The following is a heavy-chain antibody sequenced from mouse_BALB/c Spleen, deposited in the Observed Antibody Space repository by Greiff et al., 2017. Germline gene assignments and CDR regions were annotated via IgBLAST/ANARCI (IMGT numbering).Heavy chain of an antibody. D-gene: IGHD1-1*01. CDR2: INPDSSTI. Sequence: EVKVIESGGGLVQPGGSLKLSCAASGFDFSRYWMSWVRQAPGKGLEWIGEINPDSSTINYTPSLKDKFIISRDNAKNTLYLQMSKVRSEDTALYYCARRNLLLRSYAMDYWGQGTSVTVSS. CDR3: ARRNLLLRSYAMDY. V-gene: IGHV4-1*02. CDR1: GFDFSRYW. J-gene: IGHJ4*01.